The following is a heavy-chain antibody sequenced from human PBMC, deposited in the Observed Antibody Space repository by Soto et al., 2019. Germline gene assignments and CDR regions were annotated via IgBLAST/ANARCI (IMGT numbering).Heavy chain of an antibody. CDR2: IDQSGST. V-gene: IGHV4-30-2*01. CDR3: ARSRYIYGAVALDI. Sequence: LSLTFAVSGGSISSGGYSWSWIRQPPGKGLEWIGYIDQSGSTYYNPSLKSRVTISVDRSKNQFSLRLSSVTAADTAVYYCARSRYIYGAVALDIWGPGTMLNV. CDR1: GGSISSGGYS. D-gene: IGHD5-18*01. J-gene: IGHJ3*02.